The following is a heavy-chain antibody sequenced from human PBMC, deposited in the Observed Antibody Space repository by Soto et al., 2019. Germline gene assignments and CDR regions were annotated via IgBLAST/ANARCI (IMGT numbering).Heavy chain of an antibody. CDR3: ARDNSSSWYGQTNWFDP. CDR1: GFTFSSYG. Sequence: QVQLVESGGGVVQPGRSLRLSCAASGFTFSSYGMHWVRQAPGKGLEWVAVIWYDGSNKYYADSVKGRFTISRDNSKNTLYLQMHSLRAEDTAVYYCARDNSSSWYGQTNWFDPWGQGTLVTVSS. V-gene: IGHV3-33*01. D-gene: IGHD6-13*01. CDR2: IWYDGSNK. J-gene: IGHJ5*02.